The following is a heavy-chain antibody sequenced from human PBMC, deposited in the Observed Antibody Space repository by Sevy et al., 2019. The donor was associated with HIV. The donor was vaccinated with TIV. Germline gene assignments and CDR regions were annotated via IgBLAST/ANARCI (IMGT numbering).Heavy chain of an antibody. CDR1: GFTFSDYY. J-gene: IGHJ4*02. V-gene: IGHV3-11*06. D-gene: IGHD6-13*01. Sequence: GGSLRLSCAASGFTFSDYYMTWIRQAPGKGLEWVSYITSSSSYTNNADTLKGRFTIPRENAKNSLYLQMNSLRAEDTAMYYCASKVAAVGTYYFDSWGQGTLVTVSS. CDR3: ASKVAAVGTYYFDS. CDR2: ITSSSSYT.